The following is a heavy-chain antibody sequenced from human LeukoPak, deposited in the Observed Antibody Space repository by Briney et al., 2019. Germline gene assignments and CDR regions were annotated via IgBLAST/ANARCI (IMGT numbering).Heavy chain of an antibody. CDR3: TRGGELMNF. V-gene: IGHV4-34*01. D-gene: IGHD1-26*01. Sequence: SETLSLTCAVYGGSFSGYYWSWIRQPPGKGLEWIGEINHSGSTNYNPSLKSRVTISVDTSKNQFSLRLSSVTAADTAVYYCTRGGELMNFWGQGTLVTVSS. CDR2: INHSGST. CDR1: GGSFSGYY. J-gene: IGHJ4*02.